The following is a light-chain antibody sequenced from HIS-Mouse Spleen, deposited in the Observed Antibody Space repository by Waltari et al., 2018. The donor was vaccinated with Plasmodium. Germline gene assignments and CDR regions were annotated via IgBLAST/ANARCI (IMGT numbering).Light chain of an antibody. V-gene: IGLV3-21*02. Sequence: SYVLTPPPSVSVAPGPTARITCGGNNLVSKSVHWYQQKPGQAPWLVVYDDSDWPSGIPERFSGSNSGNTATLTISRVEAGDEADYYCQVWDSSSDHWVFGGGTKLTVL. CDR1: NLVSKS. CDR3: QVWDSSSDHWV. CDR2: DDS. J-gene: IGLJ3*02.